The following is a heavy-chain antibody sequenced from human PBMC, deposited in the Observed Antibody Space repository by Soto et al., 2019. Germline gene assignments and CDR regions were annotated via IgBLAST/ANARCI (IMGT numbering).Heavy chain of an antibody. Sequence: QVQLVESGGGVVQPGRSLRRSCAASGFTFSTYAMHWVRRPPGKGLEWVAFVSYDVNNAYYADSVKGRFTISRDNSKNTLYLPINSLRAEDTARYYFARDTVRGSHTFAVWSLALWGRGTFVTVSS. CDR3: ARDTVRGSHTFAVWSLAL. CDR2: VSYDVNNA. V-gene: IGHV3-30-3*01. D-gene: IGHD3-10*01. CDR1: GFTFSTYA. J-gene: IGHJ2*01.